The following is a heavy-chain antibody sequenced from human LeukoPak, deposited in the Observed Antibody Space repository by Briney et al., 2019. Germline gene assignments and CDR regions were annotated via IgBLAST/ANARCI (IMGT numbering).Heavy chain of an antibody. D-gene: IGHD3-10*01. V-gene: IGHV4-59*11. CDR2: IYYSGST. J-gene: IGHJ4*02. CDR3: AGSRTVANAYYLGY. CDR1: GGSISSHY. Sequence: SETLSLTCTVSGGSISSHYWSWIRQPPGKGLEWIGYIYYSGSTNYNPSLKSRVTISVDTSKNQLSLKLSSVTAADTAVYYCAGSRTVANAYYLGYWGQGTLVTVSS.